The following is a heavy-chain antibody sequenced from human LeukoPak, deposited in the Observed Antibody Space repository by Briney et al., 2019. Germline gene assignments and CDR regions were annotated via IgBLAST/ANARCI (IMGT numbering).Heavy chain of an antibody. CDR2: IWYDGSHK. Sequence: GGSLRLSCAASGFTFSTFSMHWVRQAPGKGLEWVAVIWYDGSHKYYGDAVKGRFTISRDNANNTVSLQMTSLRVEDTAVYYCAKGGTSWTEDGFDSWGLGARVTVSS. CDR3: AKGGTSWTEDGFDS. J-gene: IGHJ5*01. D-gene: IGHD5-24*01. CDR1: GFTFSTFS. V-gene: IGHV3-33*06.